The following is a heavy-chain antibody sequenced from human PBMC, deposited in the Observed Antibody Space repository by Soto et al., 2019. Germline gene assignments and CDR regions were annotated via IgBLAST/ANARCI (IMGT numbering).Heavy chain of an antibody. D-gene: IGHD4-17*01. Sequence: EVILVESGGGLARPGGSLRLSCATSGFSFSSFEMIWVRQAPGKGLEWISYISDSGSTMYYADSVKGRFTISRDNAKNLLYLQMSSLRVEDTALYYCARSTVTSDWGQGTQVTVSS. CDR1: GFSFSSFE. CDR2: ISDSGSTM. J-gene: IGHJ4*02. V-gene: IGHV3-48*03. CDR3: ARSTVTSD.